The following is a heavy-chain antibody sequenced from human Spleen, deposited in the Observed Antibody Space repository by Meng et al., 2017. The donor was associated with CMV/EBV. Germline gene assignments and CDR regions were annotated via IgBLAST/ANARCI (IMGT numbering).Heavy chain of an antibody. CDR2: INNDEHST. J-gene: IGHJ4*02. Sequence: GESLKISCAASGFTFSDYLMHWVRQAPGRGLVWVSRINNDEHSTSYADSVKGRFTISRDNAKNTLYLQMNSLRAEDTAVYYCAKVDILTATHFESWGQGTLVTVSS. V-gene: IGHV3-74*01. D-gene: IGHD3-9*01. CDR3: AKVDILTATHFES. CDR1: GFTFSDYL.